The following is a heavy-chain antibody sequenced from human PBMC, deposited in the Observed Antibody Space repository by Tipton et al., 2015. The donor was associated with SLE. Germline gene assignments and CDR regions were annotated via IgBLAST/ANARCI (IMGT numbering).Heavy chain of an antibody. J-gene: IGHJ4*02. CDR1: GFTFSSYW. Sequence: SLRLSCAASGFTFSSYWMSWVRQAPGKGLEWVANINQDGSEKYYVDSVKGRFTISRGNAKNSLFLQLNSLRAEDTAVYYCARSRAVAGPVYFDYWGQGTLVTVSS. D-gene: IGHD6-19*01. CDR3: ARSRAVAGPVYFDY. CDR2: INQDGSEK. V-gene: IGHV3-7*01.